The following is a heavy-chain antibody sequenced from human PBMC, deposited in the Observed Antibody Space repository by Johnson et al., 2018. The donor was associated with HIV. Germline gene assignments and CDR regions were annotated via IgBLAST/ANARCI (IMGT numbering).Heavy chain of an antibody. J-gene: IGHJ3*02. D-gene: IGHD3-3*01. Sequence: MLLVESGGGVVQPGGSLRLSCTASGFTVSSNYMTWVRQAPGTGLEWVSTIYSDGGTYHADSVRGRFTISRDSSKNTVYLQMNSLRVEDTAVYYCARVKGSTIFGVVRPHGAFDIWGQGTMVTVSS. CDR2: IYSDGGT. CDR3: ARVKGSTIFGVVRPHGAFDI. CDR1: GFTVSSNY. V-gene: IGHV3-66*01.